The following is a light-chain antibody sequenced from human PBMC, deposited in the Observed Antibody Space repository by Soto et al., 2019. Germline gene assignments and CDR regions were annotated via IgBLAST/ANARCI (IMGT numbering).Light chain of an antibody. J-gene: IGKJ4*01. V-gene: IGKV3D-15*01. CDR2: GAS. CDR1: QTVNSN. Sequence: EIVMTQSPATLSVSPGERATLSCRASQTVNSNLAWYQKKPGQPPRLLIYGASTRAPGIPARFSGSGSGTEFTLTISSLQSEDFAVYYCQQYNNWPLLTFGGGTKVEIK. CDR3: QQYNNWPLLT.